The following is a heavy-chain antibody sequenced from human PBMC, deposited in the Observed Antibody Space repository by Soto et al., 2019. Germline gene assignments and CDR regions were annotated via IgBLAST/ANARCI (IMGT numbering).Heavy chain of an antibody. V-gene: IGHV4-59*08. CDR2: VSYSGST. CDR1: GGSTDSLY. J-gene: IGHJ4*02. D-gene: IGHD3-3*01. Sequence: SETLCVTCTVSGGSTDSLYGSWVRQPTGKGLEWIGYVSYSGSTTYNPSLKSRVIVSIDTSKNQFSLKLTSVTAADTAVYYCARQGYYDLLSGYYLFDYWGQGTLVTVSS. CDR3: ARQGYYDLLSGYYLFDY.